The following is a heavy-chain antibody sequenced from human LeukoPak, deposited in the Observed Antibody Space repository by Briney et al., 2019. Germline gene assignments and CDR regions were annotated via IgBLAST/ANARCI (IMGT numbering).Heavy chain of an antibody. Sequence: GGSLRLSCAASGFTFSSYWMSWVRQAPGKGLEWVANIKQDGSEKYYVDSAKGRFTISRDNAKNSLYLQMSSLRADDTAVYYCARVEASGYDYGAFDYWGQGTLVTVSS. J-gene: IGHJ4*02. V-gene: IGHV3-7*01. CDR1: GFTFSSYW. D-gene: IGHD5-12*01. CDR2: IKQDGSEK. CDR3: ARVEASGYDYGAFDY.